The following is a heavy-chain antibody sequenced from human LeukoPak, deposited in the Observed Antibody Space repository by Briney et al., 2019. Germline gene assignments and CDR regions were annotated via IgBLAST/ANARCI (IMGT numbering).Heavy chain of an antibody. CDR2: IKQDGSEK. CDR3: ARAHSSGWAFDY. J-gene: IGHJ4*02. CDR1: GFSFSSYW. D-gene: IGHD6-19*01. V-gene: IGHV3-7*01. Sequence: GGSLRLSCAASGFSFSSYWMSWVRQAPGKGLEWVATIKQDGSEKYYVDSVKRRFTISRDTAKNSLSLQMNTLRAEDTAVYYCARAHSSGWAFDYWGQGTLVTVSS.